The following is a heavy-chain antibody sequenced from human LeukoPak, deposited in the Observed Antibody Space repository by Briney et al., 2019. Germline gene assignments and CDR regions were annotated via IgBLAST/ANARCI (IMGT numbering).Heavy chain of an antibody. CDR3: ARGIAVAAGYFDY. CDR1: GFTFSSYA. V-gene: IGHV3-30*01. Sequence: PGGSLRLSCAASGFTFSSYAMRWVRQAPGKALEWVAVISYDGSNKYYADSVKGRFTISRDNSKNTLYLQMNSLRAEDTAVYYCARGIAVAAGYFDYWGQGTLVTVSS. CDR2: ISYDGSNK. J-gene: IGHJ4*02. D-gene: IGHD6-19*01.